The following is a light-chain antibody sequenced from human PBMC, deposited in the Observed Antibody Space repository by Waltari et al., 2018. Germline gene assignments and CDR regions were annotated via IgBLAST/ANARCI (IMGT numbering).Light chain of an antibody. CDR2: DAP. CDR3: QHYSPYSWT. Sequence: DTQMTQSPSTLSASVGDRVTITCRASQSISSSLAWYQQKPGGAPRLLIYDAPTLESGVPLRFSGSGSGTEFTLTISKLQPDDFATYFCQHYSPYSWTFGQGTKVEIK. V-gene: IGKV1-5*01. CDR1: QSISSS. J-gene: IGKJ1*01.